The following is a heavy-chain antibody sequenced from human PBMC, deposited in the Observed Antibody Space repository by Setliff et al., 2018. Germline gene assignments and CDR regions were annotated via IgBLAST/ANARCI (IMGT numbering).Heavy chain of an antibody. CDR1: GGSISSGSYY. D-gene: IGHD3-22*01. Sequence: SETLSLTCSVSGGSISSGSYYWTWIRQPAGKGLEWIGHIYTSGTTKYNPSLKSRVTISVDASKNQFFLKLTSVTAADTAVYYCARYRNYFDSSGQTQYYFDYWGQGTLVTVSS. CDR2: IYTSGTT. V-gene: IGHV4-61*09. CDR3: ARYRNYFDSSGQTQYYFDY. J-gene: IGHJ4*02.